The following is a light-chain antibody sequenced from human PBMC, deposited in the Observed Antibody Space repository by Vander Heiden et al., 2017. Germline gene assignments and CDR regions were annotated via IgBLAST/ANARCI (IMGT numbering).Light chain of an antibody. CDR2: SNN. CDR3: AAWDDSLNGWV. V-gene: IGLV1-44*01. CDR1: SSNIGSNT. Sequence: QSVLTQPPSASWTPGQRVTISCSGSSSNIGSNTVNWYQQLPGTAPKLLIYSNNQRPSGVPDRFSGSKSGTSASLAISGLQSEDEADYYCAAWDDSLNGWVFGGGTKL. J-gene: IGLJ3*02.